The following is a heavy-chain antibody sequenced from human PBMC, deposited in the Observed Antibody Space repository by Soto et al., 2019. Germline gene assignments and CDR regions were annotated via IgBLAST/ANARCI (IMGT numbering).Heavy chain of an antibody. CDR1: GFTFSSYS. CDR3: ARDIPGGGQIDP. J-gene: IGHJ5*02. CDR2: ISSSSSYI. D-gene: IGHD2-21*01. V-gene: IGHV3-21*01. Sequence: PGGTLSLSCAASGFTFSSYSMNRDRQAPGKGLEWVSSISSSSSYIYYADSVKGRFTISRGNAKNSLYLQMNSLRAEDTAVYYCARDIPGGGQIDPWGQGTLVTVAS.